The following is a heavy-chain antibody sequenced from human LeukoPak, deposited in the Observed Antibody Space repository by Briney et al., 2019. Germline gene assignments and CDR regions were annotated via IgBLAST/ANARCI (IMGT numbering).Heavy chain of an antibody. V-gene: IGHV3-23*01. CDR3: AKGKVNHDGAFDV. Sequence: XGSLRLSCAASGFTFSSYAMSWVRQAPGKGLEWVSAISGSGGSTYYADSVKGRFTISRDNSKNTLYLQMSSLRVEDTAFYYCAKGKVNHDGAFDVWGQGTMVTVSS. J-gene: IGHJ3*01. CDR2: ISGSGGST. D-gene: IGHD1-14*01. CDR1: GFTFSSYA.